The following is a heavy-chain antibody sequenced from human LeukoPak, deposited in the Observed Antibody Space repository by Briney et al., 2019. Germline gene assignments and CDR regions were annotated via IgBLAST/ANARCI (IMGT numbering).Heavy chain of an antibody. CDR3: ARSETLGEFDY. J-gene: IGHJ4*02. Sequence: SVKVSCKASGGTFSSYAISWVRQAPGQGLEWMGRIIPILGIANYAQKFQGRVTTTADKSTSTAYMELSSLRSEDTAVYYCARSETLGEFDYWGQGTLVTVSS. CDR2: IIPILGIA. CDR1: GGTFSSYA. D-gene: IGHD3-16*01. V-gene: IGHV1-69*04.